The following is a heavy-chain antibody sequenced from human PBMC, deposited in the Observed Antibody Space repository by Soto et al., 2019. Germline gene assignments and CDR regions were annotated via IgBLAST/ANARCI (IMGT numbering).Heavy chain of an antibody. J-gene: IGHJ3*02. D-gene: IGHD3-22*01. V-gene: IGHV4-30-2*01. CDR3: ARLDYQSSGSYAFDI. CDR2: YFLGGDA. Sequence: QLQLQESDSGLVRPAQPLSPTCAVSGAPVSGGSYSWIWIRQPQGKGLEGIGFYFLGGDAYYNPSLESRVTISVDRSKNQFSLKLRSVTAADTAVYYCARLDYQSSGSYAFDIWGQGTTVTVSS. CDR1: GAPVSGGSYS.